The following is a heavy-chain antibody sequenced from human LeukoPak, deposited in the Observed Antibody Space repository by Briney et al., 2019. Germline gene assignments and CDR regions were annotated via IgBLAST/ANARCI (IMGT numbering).Heavy chain of an antibody. CDR3: ARAGRGITMIVVAYEDY. CDR1: GFTFSSYS. V-gene: IGHV3-48*01. D-gene: IGHD3-22*01. J-gene: IGHJ4*02. CDR2: ISSSSSTI. Sequence: GGSLRLSCAASGFTFSSYSMNWVRQAPGKGLEWVSYISSSSSTIYYADSVKGRFTISRDNAKNSLYVQMNSLRAEDTAVYYCARAGRGITMIVVAYEDYWGQGTLVTVSS.